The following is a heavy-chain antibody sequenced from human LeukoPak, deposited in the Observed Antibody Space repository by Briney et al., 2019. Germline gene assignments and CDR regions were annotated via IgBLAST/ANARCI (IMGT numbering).Heavy chain of an antibody. D-gene: IGHD2-15*01. Sequence: GGSLRLSCAASGFTFSSYGMHWVRQAPGKGLEWVAVIWYDGSNKYYADSVKGRFTISRDNSKNTLYLQMNSLGAEDTAVYYCARDSAGGNFGYWGQGTLVTVSS. J-gene: IGHJ4*02. V-gene: IGHV3-33*08. CDR2: IWYDGSNK. CDR1: GFTFSSYG. CDR3: ARDSAGGNFGY.